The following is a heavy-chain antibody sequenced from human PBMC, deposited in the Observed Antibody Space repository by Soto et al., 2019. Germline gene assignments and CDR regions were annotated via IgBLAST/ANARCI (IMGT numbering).Heavy chain of an antibody. CDR2: ISNDGSNE. D-gene: IGHD3-10*01. CDR3: AKGEVRGIIPSYFDY. Sequence: QVQLVESGGGEVQPGRSLRLSCAGSGFTFRWFGMNWVRQAPGKGLEWVARISNDGSNEYYVDSVKGRFTISRDNSKNTLYLQMDSLRAEDTAVYYCAKGEVRGIIPSYFDYWGLGTLVTVSS. V-gene: IGHV3-30*18. J-gene: IGHJ4*02. CDR1: GFTFRWFG.